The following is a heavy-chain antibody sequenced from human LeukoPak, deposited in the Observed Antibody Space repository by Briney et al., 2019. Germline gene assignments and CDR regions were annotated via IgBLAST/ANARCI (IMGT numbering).Heavy chain of an antibody. J-gene: IGHJ4*02. V-gene: IGHV3-30-3*01. D-gene: IGHD6-19*01. Sequence: GGSLRLSCAASGFTFSSYAMHWVRQAPGKGLEGVAVISYDGSNKYYADSVKGRFTISRDNSKDTLYLQMNSLRAEDTAVYYCARDGGAVAGYYFDYWGQGTLVTVSS. CDR2: ISYDGSNK. CDR3: ARDGGAVAGYYFDY. CDR1: GFTFSSYA.